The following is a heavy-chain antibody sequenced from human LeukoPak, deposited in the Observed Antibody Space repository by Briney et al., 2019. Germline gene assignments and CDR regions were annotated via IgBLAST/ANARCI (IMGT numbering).Heavy chain of an antibody. Sequence: ASVKVSCKTSGYTFTTGYYMHWVRQAPGQGLEWMGIINPSVGFTSYAQRFQGRVTMTRDTSTNTVYMELSSLRSEDTAVYYCARGGGNYYYRFDYWGQGTLVTVSS. CDR1: GYTFTTGYY. J-gene: IGHJ4*02. D-gene: IGHD3-10*01. CDR3: ARGGGNYYYRFDY. V-gene: IGHV1-46*01. CDR2: INPSVGFT.